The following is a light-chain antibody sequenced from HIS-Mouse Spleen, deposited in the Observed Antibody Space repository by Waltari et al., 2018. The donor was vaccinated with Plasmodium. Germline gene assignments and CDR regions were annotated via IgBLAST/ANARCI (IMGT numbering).Light chain of an antibody. CDR1: NIGGKN. CDR2: RDS. CDR3: QVWDSSTV. Sequence: SYELTQPLSVSVALGQTARITCGGNNIGGKNVHWDQQKPGQAPVLVIYRDSNRPSGIPERFSGSNSGNTATLTISRAQAGDEADYYCQVWDSSTVFGGGTKLTVL. J-gene: IGLJ3*02. V-gene: IGLV3-9*01.